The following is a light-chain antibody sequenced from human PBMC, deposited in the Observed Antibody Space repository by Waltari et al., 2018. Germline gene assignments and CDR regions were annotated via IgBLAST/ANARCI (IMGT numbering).Light chain of an antibody. V-gene: IGKV3-11*01. Sequence: EIVLTQSPDTLSLSPGESATLSCRASQSVDTYLAWYQKKPGQAPRLLIYDASTRATGIPARFSGSGSGTDFTLTISSLEPEDFAVYYCQQRSSWFTFGGGTKVEV. J-gene: IGKJ4*01. CDR2: DAS. CDR3: QQRSSWFT. CDR1: QSVDTY.